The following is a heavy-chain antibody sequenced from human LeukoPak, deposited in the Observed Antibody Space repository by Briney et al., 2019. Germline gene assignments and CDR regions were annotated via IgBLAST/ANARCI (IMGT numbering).Heavy chain of an antibody. J-gene: IGHJ5*02. CDR3: ARRVVRGVIIRQNNWFDP. D-gene: IGHD3-10*01. Sequence: PSETLSLTCTVSGGSISSYYWSWIRQSAGKGLEWIGRIYTSGSTNYNPSLKSRVTMSVDTSKNQFSLKLSSVTAADTAVYYCARRVVRGVIIRQNNWFDPWGQGTLVTVSS. CDR2: IYTSGST. V-gene: IGHV4-4*07. CDR1: GGSISSYY.